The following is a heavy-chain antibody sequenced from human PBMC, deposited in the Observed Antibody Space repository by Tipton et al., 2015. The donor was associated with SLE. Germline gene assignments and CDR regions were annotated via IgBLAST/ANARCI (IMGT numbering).Heavy chain of an antibody. CDR3: AKDRDSDFWSGYPSYYGMDV. J-gene: IGHJ6*02. CDR2: IYSGGST. CDR1: GFTFSSYA. Sequence: SLRLSCAASGFTFSSYAMSWVRQAPGKGLEWVSVIYSGGSTYYADSVKGRFTISRDNSKNTLYLQMNSLRAEDTAVYYCAKDRDSDFWSGYPSYYGMDVWGQGTTVTVSS. V-gene: IGHV3-23*03. D-gene: IGHD3-3*01.